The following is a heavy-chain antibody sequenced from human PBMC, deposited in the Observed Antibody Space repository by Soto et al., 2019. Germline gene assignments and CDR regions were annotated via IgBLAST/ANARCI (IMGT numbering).Heavy chain of an antibody. D-gene: IGHD3-16*01. CDR2: IYYSGST. V-gene: IGHV4-59*01. Sequence: QVQLQESGPGLVKPSETLSLTCTVSGGSISSYYWSWIRQPPGKGLEWIVYIYYSGSTNYNPSLKSRVTISVDTSKNQFSLKLSSVTAADTAVYYCARRWGYYFDYWGQGTLVTVSS. J-gene: IGHJ4*02. CDR1: GGSISSYY. CDR3: ARRWGYYFDY.